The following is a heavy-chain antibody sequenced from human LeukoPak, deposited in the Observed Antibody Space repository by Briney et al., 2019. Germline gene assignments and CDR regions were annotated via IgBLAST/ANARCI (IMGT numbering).Heavy chain of an antibody. CDR3: ARGGGDFWSGYYPYYYYGMDV. CDR1: GYTFTSYG. Sequence: ASVKVSCKASGYTFTSYGISWVRQAPGQGLEWMGWISTYNGNTNYAQKVQGRVTMTTDTSTSTVYMELRSLRSDDAAVYYCARGGGDFWSGYYPYYYYGMDVWGQGTTVTVSS. V-gene: IGHV1-18*01. CDR2: ISTYNGNT. D-gene: IGHD3-3*01. J-gene: IGHJ6*02.